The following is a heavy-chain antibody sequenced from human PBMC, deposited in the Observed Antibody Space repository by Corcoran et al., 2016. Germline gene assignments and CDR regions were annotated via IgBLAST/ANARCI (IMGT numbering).Heavy chain of an antibody. CDR3: AVGKGAVRSISVDY. D-gene: IGHD1-20*01. J-gene: IGHJ4*01. CDR1: GGTFSSYA. V-gene: IGHV1-69*01. Sequence: QVQLVQSGAEVKQPGSSVKVSCKASGGTFSSYAINWVRQAPGQGLEWMGGIIPIFGTANYAQNFQGRVTINEDESTSTAYMELSSLRSEDTAVYYCAVGKGAVRSISVDYWGHGTLVTVSS. CDR2: IIPIFGTA.